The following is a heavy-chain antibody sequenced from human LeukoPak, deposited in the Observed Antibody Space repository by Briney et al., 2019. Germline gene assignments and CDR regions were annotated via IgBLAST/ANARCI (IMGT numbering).Heavy chain of an antibody. CDR1: GFTFSTYA. Sequence: PGGSLRLSCAASGFTFSTYAMSWVRQAPGKGLEWISVISGSSNRIYYTDSVKGRFTISRDNSKNMVYLQMNSLRVEDTAIYWCARAQNVVVVAAPLDYWGRGSLVTVSS. V-gene: IGHV3-23*01. J-gene: IGHJ4*02. D-gene: IGHD2-15*01. CDR3: ARAQNVVVVAAPLDY. CDR2: ISGSSNRI.